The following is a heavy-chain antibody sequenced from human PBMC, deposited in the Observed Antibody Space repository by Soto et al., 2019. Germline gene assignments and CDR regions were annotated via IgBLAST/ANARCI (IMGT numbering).Heavy chain of an antibody. J-gene: IGHJ4*02. CDR2: ISYDGSNE. V-gene: IGHV3-30*09. CDR3: ARATLAAGYSSGWYLDY. D-gene: IGHD6-19*01. CDR1: GFSFIHYA. Sequence: PWGSLRLSCAASGFSFIHYAIHCVRHSPFKWLEWVAVISYDGSNEYYGDSVKGRFAISRDNSKNTLYLQMNSLRGEDTAVYFCARATLAAGYSSGWYLDYWGQGTLVTVSS.